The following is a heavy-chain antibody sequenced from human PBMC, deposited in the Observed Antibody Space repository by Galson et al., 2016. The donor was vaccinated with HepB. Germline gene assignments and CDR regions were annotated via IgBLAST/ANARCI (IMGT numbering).Heavy chain of an antibody. D-gene: IGHD6-19*01. Sequence: SLRLSCATSGFTFADYTWSWFRQAPGKGLEWVSAISGSGGDSTYYADSVKGQFTISRDNSKNMLYLQMNSLRAEDTAVYYCAKDQAQNMAVALRWFDPWGQGTLVTVSS. V-gene: IGHV3-23*01. CDR3: AKDQAQNMAVALRWFDP. CDR1: GFTFADYT. CDR2: ISGSGGDST. J-gene: IGHJ5*02.